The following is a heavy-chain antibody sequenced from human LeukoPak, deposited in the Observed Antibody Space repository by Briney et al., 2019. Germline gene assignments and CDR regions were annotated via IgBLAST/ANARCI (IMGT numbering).Heavy chain of an antibody. V-gene: IGHV1-18*01. CDR1: DYTFTSYG. CDR3: ARVAQNYYDSSGYDAFDI. D-gene: IGHD3-22*01. Sequence: ASVKVSCKASDYTFTSYGISWVRQAPGQGLEWMGWISAYNGNTNYAQKIQGRVTMTTDTSTSTAYMELRSLRSDDTAVYYCARVAQNYYDSSGYDAFDIWGQGTMVTVSS. CDR2: ISAYNGNT. J-gene: IGHJ3*02.